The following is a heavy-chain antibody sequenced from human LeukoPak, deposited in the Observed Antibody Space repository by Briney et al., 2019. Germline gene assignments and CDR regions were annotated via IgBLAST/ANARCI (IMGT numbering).Heavy chain of an antibody. D-gene: IGHD2-2*01. V-gene: IGHV5-51*01. CDR2: IYPGDSDT. CDR3: ARVVVPAAYYYYYYGMDV. Sequence: GESLKISCKGSGYSFTSYWIGWVRQMPGKGLEWMGIIYPGDSDTRYSPSFQGQVTISADKSISTAYLQWSSLKASDTAMYYCARVVVPAAYYYYYYGMDVWGPGTTVTVSS. J-gene: IGHJ6*02. CDR1: GYSFTSYW.